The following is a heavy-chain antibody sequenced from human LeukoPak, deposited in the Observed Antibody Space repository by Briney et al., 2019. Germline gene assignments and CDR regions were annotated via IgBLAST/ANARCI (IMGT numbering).Heavy chain of an antibody. J-gene: IGHJ4*02. Sequence: GGSLRLSCAASGFTFSSYAMSWVRQAPGGGLEWVSSISGTGSTTYYADSVKGRFTISRDNAKNTLYLQMNSLRPEDTAIYYCARSGGYIDYWGQGTLVTVSS. V-gene: IGHV3-23*01. CDR1: GFTFSSYA. CDR3: ARSGGYIDY. D-gene: IGHD3-22*01. CDR2: ISGTGSTT.